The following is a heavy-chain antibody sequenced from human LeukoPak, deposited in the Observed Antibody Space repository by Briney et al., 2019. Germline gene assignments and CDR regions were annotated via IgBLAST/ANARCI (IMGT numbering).Heavy chain of an antibody. CDR1: GLTFSSYT. V-gene: IGHV3-23*01. CDR2: ITTSDGNT. D-gene: IGHD7-27*01. CDR3: AKDGGLWVSAHWGDS. J-gene: IGHJ4*02. Sequence: GGSLRLSCAASGLTFSSYTMSWVRQAPGKGLEWVSTITTSDGNTYYADSVKGRFTVSRDNSKNTLFLQMNGLRAEDTAVYYCAKDGGLWVSAHWGDSWGRGTLVTVSS.